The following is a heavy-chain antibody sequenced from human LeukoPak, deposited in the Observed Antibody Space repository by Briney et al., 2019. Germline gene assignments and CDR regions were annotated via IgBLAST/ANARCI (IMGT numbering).Heavy chain of an antibody. D-gene: IGHD1-1*01. J-gene: IGHJ4*01. Sequence: ASVKVSCKTSGYTFSNYGISWVRQAPGQGFEWMGWITAYNGNRLYAQRFQGRITLTTDTSTSTSYMELRSLEYDDTAIYYCARDNDKVVDHWGQGTLVTVSS. CDR3: ARDNDKVVDH. CDR2: ITAYNGNR. CDR1: GYTFSNYG. V-gene: IGHV1-18*01.